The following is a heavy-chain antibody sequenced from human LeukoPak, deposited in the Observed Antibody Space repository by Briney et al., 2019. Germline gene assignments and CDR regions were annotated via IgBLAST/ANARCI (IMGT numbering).Heavy chain of an antibody. Sequence: GGSLRLSCAASGFTVRSYAMHWVRQAPGKGLEWVAVISYDGSNKYYADSVKGRFTISRDNSKNTLYLQMNSLRAEDTAVYYCARDRLRWTTVTYDAFDYWGQGTLVTVSS. D-gene: IGHD4-17*01. CDR2: ISYDGSNK. V-gene: IGHV3-30*04. CDR1: GFTVRSYA. CDR3: ARDRLRWTTVTYDAFDY. J-gene: IGHJ4*02.